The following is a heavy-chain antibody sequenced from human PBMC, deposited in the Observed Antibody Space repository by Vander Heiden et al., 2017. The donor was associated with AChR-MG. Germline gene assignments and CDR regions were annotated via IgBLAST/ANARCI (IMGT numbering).Heavy chain of an antibody. CDR3: ARGRPPWGGSYRYYYYYGMDV. CDR1: GYTFTSYE. CDR2: MNPNSGNT. J-gene: IGHJ6*02. D-gene: IGHD1-26*01. Sequence: QVQLVQSGAEVKKPGASVKVSRKASGYTFTSYEINWGGQATGQGLEWMGWMNPNSGNTGYAQKFQGRVTMTRNTSISTAYMELSSLRSEDTAVYYCARGRPPWGGSYRYYYYYGMDVWGQGTTVTVSS. V-gene: IGHV1-8*01.